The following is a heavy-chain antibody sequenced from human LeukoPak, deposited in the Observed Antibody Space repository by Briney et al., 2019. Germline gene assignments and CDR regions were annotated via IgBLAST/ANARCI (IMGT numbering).Heavy chain of an antibody. CDR2: ISSSGSII. Sequence: PGGSLRLSCAASGFTFSDYYVSWIRQAPGKGLEWVSYISSSGSIIYYADSVKGRFTISRDNAKYSLYLQMNSLRAEDTAIYYCARDTKVWFGALPPDYWGQGTLVTVSS. CDR3: ARDTKVWFGALPPDY. V-gene: IGHV3-11*01. CDR1: GFTFSDYY. J-gene: IGHJ4*02. D-gene: IGHD3-10*01.